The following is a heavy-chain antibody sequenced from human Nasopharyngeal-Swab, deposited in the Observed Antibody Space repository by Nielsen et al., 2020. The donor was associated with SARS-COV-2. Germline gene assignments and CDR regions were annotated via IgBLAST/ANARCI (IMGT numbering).Heavy chain of an antibody. V-gene: IGHV3-49*04. CDR3: SRAREIYYYDSSGYYFDS. D-gene: IGHD3-22*01. J-gene: IGHJ4*01. CDR1: GFTFSSYG. Sequence: GGSLRLSCAASGFTFSSYGMHWVRQAPGKGLEWVGLIRSRAYGGTTKYAASVNGRFSISRDDSKSIAYLQMNSLKTEDTAVYYCSRAREIYYYDSSGYYFDSWGHGTLVTVSS. CDR2: IRSRAYGGTT.